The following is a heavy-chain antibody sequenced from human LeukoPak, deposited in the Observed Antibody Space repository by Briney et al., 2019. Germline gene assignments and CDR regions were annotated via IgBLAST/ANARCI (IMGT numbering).Heavy chain of an antibody. CDR3: ARDGVFNDAFDI. CDR1: GGSISSYY. Sequence: SETLSLTCTVSGGSISSYYWSWIRQPPGKGLEWIGYIYYSGSTNYNPSLKSRVTISVDTSKNQFSLKLSSVTAADTAVYYCARDGVFNDAFDIWGQGTTVTVSS. D-gene: IGHD2-8*01. V-gene: IGHV4-59*01. CDR2: IYYSGST. J-gene: IGHJ3*02.